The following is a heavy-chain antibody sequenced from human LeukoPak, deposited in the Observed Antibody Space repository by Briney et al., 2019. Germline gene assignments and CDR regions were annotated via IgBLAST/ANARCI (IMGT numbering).Heavy chain of an antibody. CDR3: ATHSRDGYNYMDLIWGY. V-gene: IGHV5-51*01. J-gene: IGHJ4*02. CDR1: GYSFTSYW. Sequence: GGSLKISCKGSGYSFTSYWIGWVRQMPGKGLEWMGIIYPGDSDTRYGPSFQGQVTISADKSISTAYLQWSSLKASDTAMYYCATHSRDGYNYMDLIWGYWGQGTLVTVSS. CDR2: IYPGDSDT. D-gene: IGHD5-12*01.